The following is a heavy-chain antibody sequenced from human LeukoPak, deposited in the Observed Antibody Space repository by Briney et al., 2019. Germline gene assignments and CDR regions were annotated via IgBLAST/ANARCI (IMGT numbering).Heavy chain of an antibody. CDR2: IYPGDSDT. CDR3: ATHPACGDYYYGMDV. J-gene: IGHJ6*02. Sequence: GESLKISCKGSGYSFTSYWIGWVRQMPGKGLEWMGIIYPGDSDTRYSPSFQGQVTISADKSISTAYLQWSSLKASDTAMYYCATHPACGDYYYGMDVWGQETTVTVSS. CDR1: GYSFTSYW. V-gene: IGHV5-51*01. D-gene: IGHD2-2*01.